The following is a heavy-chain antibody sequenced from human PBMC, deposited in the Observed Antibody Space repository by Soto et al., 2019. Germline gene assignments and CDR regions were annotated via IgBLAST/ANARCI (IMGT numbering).Heavy chain of an antibody. CDR3: AIDGYGITRIKALDY. J-gene: IGHJ4*02. D-gene: IGHD3-10*01. CDR2: ISVSGGST. V-gene: IGHV3-23*01. Sequence: GGSLSLSCAASGFTFSSYAMCWVRQAPGKGLEWVSFISVSGGSTYYADSVKGRFTISRDNSKNTLYLQMNSLRAEDTAVYYFAIDGYGITRIKALDYWGQGTLVTVSS. CDR1: GFTFSSYA.